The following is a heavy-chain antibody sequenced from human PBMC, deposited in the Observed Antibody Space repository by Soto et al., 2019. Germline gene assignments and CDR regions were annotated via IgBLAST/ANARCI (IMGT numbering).Heavy chain of an antibody. J-gene: IGHJ3*02. CDR1: GFSLSTSGVG. V-gene: IGHV2-5*02. D-gene: IGHD3-9*01. CDR3: AHRDFDWLTSRGGAFDI. Sequence: QITLKESGPTLVKPTQTLTLTCTFSGFSLSTSGVGVGWIRQPPGKALEWLALIYWDDDKRYSPSLKSRLTLTKDTSKNQVVLTMTNMDPVDTATYYCAHRDFDWLTSRGGAFDIWGQGTMVTVSS. CDR2: IYWDDDK.